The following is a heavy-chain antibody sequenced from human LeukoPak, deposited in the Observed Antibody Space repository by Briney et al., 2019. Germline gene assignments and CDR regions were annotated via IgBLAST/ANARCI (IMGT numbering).Heavy chain of an antibody. CDR1: GGSISSYY. CDR2: IYYSGST. V-gene: IGHV4-59*01. CDR3: ASIRRGYSYGLFDY. D-gene: IGHD5-18*01. J-gene: IGHJ4*02. Sequence: SETLSLTCTVSGGSISSYYWSWIRQPPGKGLEWIGYIYYSGSTNYNPSLKSRVTISVDTSKNQFSLKLSSVTATDTAVYYCASIRRGYSYGLFDYWGQGTLVTVSS.